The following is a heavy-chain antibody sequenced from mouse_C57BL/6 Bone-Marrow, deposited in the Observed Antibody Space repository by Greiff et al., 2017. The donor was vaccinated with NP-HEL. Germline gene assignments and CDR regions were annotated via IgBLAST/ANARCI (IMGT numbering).Heavy chain of an antibody. Sequence: VQRVESGAELVKPGASVKISCKASGYAFSSYWMNWVKQRPGKGLEWIGQIYPGDGDTNYNGKFKGKATLTADKSSSTAYMQLSSLTSEDSAVYFCARESYYGYDGFDYWGQGTTLTVSS. CDR3: ARESYYGYDGFDY. CDR2: IYPGDGDT. D-gene: IGHD2-2*01. CDR1: GYAFSSYW. V-gene: IGHV1-80*01. J-gene: IGHJ2*01.